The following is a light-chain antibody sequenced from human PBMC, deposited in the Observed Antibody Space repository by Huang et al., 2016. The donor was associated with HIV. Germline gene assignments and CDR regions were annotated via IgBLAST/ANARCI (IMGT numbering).Light chain of an antibody. CDR1: QNVGSN. CDR2: AAS. J-gene: IGKJ1*01. Sequence: MTQSPDILSVSPGDRATFSCRASQNVGSNLAWYQQRPGQAPRLLIYAASTRATGGPARFSGGGSGTEFTLTISRLQSEDFATYYCQQYNTWPPWAFGQGTTVEI. CDR3: QQYNTWPPWA. V-gene: IGKV3-15*01.